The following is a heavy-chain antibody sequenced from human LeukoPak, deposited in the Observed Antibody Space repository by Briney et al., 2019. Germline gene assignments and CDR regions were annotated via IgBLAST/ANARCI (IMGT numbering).Heavy chain of an antibody. J-gene: IGHJ6*03. CDR2: IIPILGIA. CDR1: GGTFSSYA. CDR3: ARYYYYYYYMDV. V-gene: IGHV1-69*04. Sequence: GASVKVSCKASGGTFSSYAISWVRQAPGQGLEWMGRIIPILGIANYAQKFQGRVTITADKSTSTAYMELSSLRSEDTAVYYCARYYYYYYYMDVWGKGTTITVSS.